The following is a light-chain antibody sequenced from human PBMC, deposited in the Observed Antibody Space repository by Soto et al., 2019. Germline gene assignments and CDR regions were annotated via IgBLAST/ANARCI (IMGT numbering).Light chain of an antibody. CDR3: QQANSCPIT. J-gene: IGKJ5*01. V-gene: IGKV1-12*01. CDR1: QGISSW. Sequence: DIPMTQSPSSVSASVGDRVTITCRASQGISSWLALYQQKPGKAPKLLIYASSSLQSGGPSRFSGSASGTDFTLTISSLQPGDFAPYYCQQANSCPITFGQGTRLEIK. CDR2: ASS.